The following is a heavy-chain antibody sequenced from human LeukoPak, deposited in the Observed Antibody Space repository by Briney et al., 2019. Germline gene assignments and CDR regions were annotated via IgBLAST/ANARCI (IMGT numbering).Heavy chain of an antibody. CDR3: ARRLAVGGWFDP. J-gene: IGHJ5*02. Sequence: SETLSLTCTVSGGSISTYYWSWIRQAPGKGLEWIGNIYYSGNTNYNPSLKSRVTIFVDTSKNQFSLRLSSVTAADTAVYYCARRLAVGGWFDPWGQGTLVTVSS. CDR2: IYYSGNT. CDR1: GGSISTYY. D-gene: IGHD6-13*01. V-gene: IGHV4-59*01.